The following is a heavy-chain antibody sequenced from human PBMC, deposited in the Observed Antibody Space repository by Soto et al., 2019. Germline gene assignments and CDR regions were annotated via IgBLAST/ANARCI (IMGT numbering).Heavy chain of an antibody. CDR3: AREENCSDGICYSEYFQR. CDR1: GYIFTAYS. D-gene: IGHD2-15*01. Sequence: GASVKVSCKASGYIFTAYSMHWVRQAPGQGLEWMGVVNPSGGSTNYAQKFQGRITMTRDTSTSTVYMELSSLTSEDTAVFYCAREENCSDGICYSEYFQRWGQGTLVTVSS. V-gene: IGHV1-46*01. CDR2: VNPSGGST. J-gene: IGHJ1*01.